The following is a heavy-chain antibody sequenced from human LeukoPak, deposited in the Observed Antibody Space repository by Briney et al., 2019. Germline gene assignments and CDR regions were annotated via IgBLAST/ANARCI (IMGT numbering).Heavy chain of an antibody. V-gene: IGHV3-30*18. CDR2: ISYDGGDK. J-gene: IGHJ4*02. D-gene: IGHD6-19*01. CDR1: GFTFSSYG. CDR3: AKVRYSSGWPEFDY. Sequence: GGSLRLSCVASGFTFSSYGMHWVRQAPGKGPEWVALISYDGGDKYYVDSVKGRFTISRDNSKNTLYLQINSLRAEDTAMYYCAKVRYSSGWPEFDYWGQGTLVTVSS.